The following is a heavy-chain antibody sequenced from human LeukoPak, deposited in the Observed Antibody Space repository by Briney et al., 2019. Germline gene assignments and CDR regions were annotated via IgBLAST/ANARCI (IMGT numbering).Heavy chain of an antibody. Sequence: SETLSLTCTVSGGSISSNYWSWIRQPPGKGLEWIGYIYYSGSTNYNPSLKSRATISVDTSKNQFSLKLSSVTAADTAVYFCARGPYSYDSSGAFDIWGQGTMVTVSS. CDR1: GGSISSNY. D-gene: IGHD3-22*01. V-gene: IGHV4-59*08. J-gene: IGHJ3*02. CDR3: ARGPYSYDSSGAFDI. CDR2: IYYSGST.